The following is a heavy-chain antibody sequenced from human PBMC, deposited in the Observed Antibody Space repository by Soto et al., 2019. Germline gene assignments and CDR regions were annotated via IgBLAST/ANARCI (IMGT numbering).Heavy chain of an antibody. Sequence: QVQLQQWGAGLLKPSETLSLTCAVYGGSFSGYYWSWIRQPPGKGLEWIGEINHSGSTNYNPSLKSRVTISVDTSKNQFSLKLRSVTAADTAVYYCARGYYYYYYGMDVWGQGTTVTVSS. CDR1: GGSFSGYY. CDR2: INHSGST. V-gene: IGHV4-34*01. J-gene: IGHJ6*02. CDR3: ARGYYYYYYGMDV.